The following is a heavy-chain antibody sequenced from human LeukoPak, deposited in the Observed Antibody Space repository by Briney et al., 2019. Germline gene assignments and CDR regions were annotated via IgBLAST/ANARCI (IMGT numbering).Heavy chain of an antibody. CDR2: INPNSGGT. V-gene: IGHV1-2*02. Sequence: GASVEVSCKASGYTFTGYYMHWVRQAPGQGLEWMGWINPNSGGTNYAQKFQGRVTMTRDTSISTAYMELSRLRSDDTAVYYCARDSQPLYGADYWGQGTLVTVSS. CDR1: GYTFTGYY. D-gene: IGHD2-2*02. CDR3: ARDSQPLYGADY. J-gene: IGHJ4*02.